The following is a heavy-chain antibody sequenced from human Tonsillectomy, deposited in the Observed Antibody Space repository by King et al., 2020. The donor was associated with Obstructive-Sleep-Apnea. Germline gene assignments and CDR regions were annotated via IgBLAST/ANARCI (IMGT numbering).Heavy chain of an antibody. D-gene: IGHD5-18*01. J-gene: IGHJ4*02. V-gene: IGHV4-59*08. CDR3: ARHPTGHNYGYGYFDY. Sequence: QVQLQESGPGLVEPSETLSLTCTVSGGSISSYYWSWIRQPPGKGLEWIGYIFYSGSTKYNPSLKSRVTIPVDTSKNQFSLKLNSVTAADTAVYYCARHPTGHNYGYGYFDYWGQGSLVTVSS. CDR2: IFYSGST. CDR1: GGSISSYY.